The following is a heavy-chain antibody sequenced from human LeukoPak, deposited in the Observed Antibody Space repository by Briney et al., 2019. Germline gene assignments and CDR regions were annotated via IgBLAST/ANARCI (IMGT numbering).Heavy chain of an antibody. CDR1: GGSISSGGYC. J-gene: IGHJ3*02. CDR2: IYYSGST. V-gene: IGHV4-31*03. Sequence: SETLSLTCTVSGGSISSGGYCWSRIRQHPGKGLEWIGYIYYSGSTYYNPSLKSRVTISVDTSKNQFSLKLSSVTAADTAVYYCASSVVGATRDAFDIWGQGTMVTVSS. CDR3: ASSVVGATRDAFDI. D-gene: IGHD1-26*01.